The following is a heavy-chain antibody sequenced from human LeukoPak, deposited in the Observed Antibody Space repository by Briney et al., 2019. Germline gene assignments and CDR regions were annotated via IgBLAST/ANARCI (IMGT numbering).Heavy chain of an antibody. V-gene: IGHV3-21*01. CDR1: GFTFSSYN. CDR3: AREIRGTTAFDY. D-gene: IGHD4-17*01. Sequence: GGSLRLSCAASGFTFSSYNMNWVRQAPGKGLQWVSSISSSSNYIYYADSLKGRFTISRDNAKTSLYLQMNSLRAEDTAVYYCAREIRGTTAFDYWGQGTLVTVSS. J-gene: IGHJ4*02. CDR2: ISSSSNYI.